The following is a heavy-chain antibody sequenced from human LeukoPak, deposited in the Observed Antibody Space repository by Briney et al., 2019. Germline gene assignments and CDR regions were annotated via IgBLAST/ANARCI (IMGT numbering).Heavy chain of an antibody. V-gene: IGHV1-2*02. CDR1: GYTFSGHY. D-gene: IGHD2/OR15-2a*01. J-gene: IGHJ3*02. Sequence: GASVKVSCKASGYTFSGHYMHWIRQAPGQGLEWMGWINPNSGGTNYAQKFQGRVTMTRDTSISTAYMELSRLTSDDTAVYYCARESISPDAFDIWGQGTMVTVSS. CDR3: ARESISPDAFDI. CDR2: INPNSGGT.